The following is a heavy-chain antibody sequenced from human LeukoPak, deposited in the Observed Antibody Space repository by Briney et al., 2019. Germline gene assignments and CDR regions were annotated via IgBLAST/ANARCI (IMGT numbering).Heavy chain of an antibody. CDR3: ARGRARGVAAPFDY. CDR1: AFTFSDYY. J-gene: IGHJ4*02. CDR2: ISSSSSYT. D-gene: IGHD3-10*01. Sequence: VGSLRLSCAASAFTFSDYYMSWIRQAPGKGLEWVSYISSSSSYTNYADSVKGRFTISRDNAKNSLYLQMNSLRADDTAVYYCARGRARGVAAPFDYWGQGTLVTVSS. V-gene: IGHV3-11*05.